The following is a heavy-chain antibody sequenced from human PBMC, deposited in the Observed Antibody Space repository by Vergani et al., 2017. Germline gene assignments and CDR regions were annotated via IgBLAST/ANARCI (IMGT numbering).Heavy chain of an antibody. Sequence: EVELVQSGPEMRKPGESLKISCKGSEYSFGNNWIGWVRQMPGKGLDWMGIINPADSDTRYSPSFQGQVTISADKSISTAFLQWDSLKASDTALYYCARHTTYTDSWGQGTLVTVSS. CDR2: INPADSDT. V-gene: IGHV5-51*01. CDR3: ARHTTYTDS. J-gene: IGHJ4*02. CDR1: EYSFGNNW. D-gene: IGHD1-1*01.